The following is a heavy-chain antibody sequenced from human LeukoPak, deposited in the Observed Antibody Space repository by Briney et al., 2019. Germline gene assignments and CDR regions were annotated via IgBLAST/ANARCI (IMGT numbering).Heavy chain of an antibody. J-gene: IGHJ4*02. CDR1: GGSISSYY. D-gene: IGHD3-16*02. CDR2: IYYSGST. V-gene: IGHV4-59*01. Sequence: SETLSLTCTVSGGSISSYYWSWIRQPPGKGLEWIGYIYYSGSTNYNPSLKSRVTISVDTSKNQFSLKLSSVTAADTAVYYCARGPRGLSTLPFDYWGQGTLVTVSS. CDR3: ARGPRGLSTLPFDY.